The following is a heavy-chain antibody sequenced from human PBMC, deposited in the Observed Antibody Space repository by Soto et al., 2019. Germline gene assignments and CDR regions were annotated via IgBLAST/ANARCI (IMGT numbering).Heavy chain of an antibody. CDR1: GFTFSYYY. CDR2: ITSSGSTI. Sequence: GGSLRLSCPASGFTFSYYYMSWIRQAPGKGLEWVSYITSSGSTIYYADSVKGRFTISRDNAKNSLYLQMNSLRAEDTAVYYCARENEQWVAADNWGQGTLVTVSS. D-gene: IGHD6-19*01. V-gene: IGHV3-11*01. J-gene: IGHJ4*02. CDR3: ARENEQWVAADN.